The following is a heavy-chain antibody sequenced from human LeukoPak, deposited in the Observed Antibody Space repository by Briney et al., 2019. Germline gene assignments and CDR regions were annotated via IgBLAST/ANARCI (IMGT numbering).Heavy chain of an antibody. CDR1: GFTFSSYS. V-gene: IGHV3-21*01. Sequence: GGSLRLSCAASGFTFSSYSMNWVRQAPGKGLEWVSSISSSSSYIYYAGSVKGRFTISRDNAKNSLYLQMNSLRAEDTAVYYCARAVIGPDYWGQGTLVTVSS. CDR2: ISSSSSYI. J-gene: IGHJ4*02. CDR3: ARAVIGPDY.